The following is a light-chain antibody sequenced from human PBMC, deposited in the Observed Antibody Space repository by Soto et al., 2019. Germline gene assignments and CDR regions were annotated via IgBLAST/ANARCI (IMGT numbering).Light chain of an antibody. CDR1: QSVSSSS. J-gene: IGKJ1*01. Sequence: EVVLTQSPGTLSLSPGERATLSCRASQSVSSSSLAWYQQKPGQAPRLLIYDASSRATGIPDRFSGSGSGTDFTLTISRLDPEDFAVYYCQHYDRAPMWTFGQGTKVDIK. V-gene: IGKV3-20*01. CDR2: DAS. CDR3: QHYDRAPMWT.